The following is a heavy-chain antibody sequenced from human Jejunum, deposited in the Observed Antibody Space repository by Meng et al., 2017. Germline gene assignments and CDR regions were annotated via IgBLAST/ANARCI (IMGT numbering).Heavy chain of an antibody. Sequence: RLVEAGGGLRQAWGFLRLSCAASGFTFSKAWMSWVRQAPGKGLEWVGLIKDKTGGETTGYAAPVKGRFTVSRDDSKSTLYLQMNSLTTEDTAVYYCTTDVPSSRSSELDYWGQGTLVTVSS. CDR2: IKDKTGGETT. D-gene: IGHD6-6*01. J-gene: IGHJ4*02. CDR1: GFTFSKAW. CDR3: TTDVPSSRSSELDY. V-gene: IGHV3-15*01.